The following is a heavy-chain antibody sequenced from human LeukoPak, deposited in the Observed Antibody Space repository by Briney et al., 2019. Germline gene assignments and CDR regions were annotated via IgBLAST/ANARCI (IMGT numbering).Heavy chain of an antibody. CDR3: ASYDFWSGYPDY. V-gene: IGHV3-48*01. CDR1: GFTFSSYS. CDR2: ISSSSTI. D-gene: IGHD3-3*01. Sequence: GGSLRLSCAASGFTFSSYSMNWVRQAPGKGLEWVSYISSSSTIYYADSVKGRFTISRDNAKNSLYLQMNSLRAEDTAVYYCASYDFWSGYPDYWGQGTLVTVSS. J-gene: IGHJ4*02.